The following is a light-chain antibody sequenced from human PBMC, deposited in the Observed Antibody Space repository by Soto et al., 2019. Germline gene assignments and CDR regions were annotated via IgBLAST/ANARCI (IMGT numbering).Light chain of an antibody. CDR1: QNINSY. CDR3: QQRNSYPIT. V-gene: IGKV1-9*01. Sequence: DIEMTQSPSSLSASVGDRVTITCRASQNINSYLNWYQQKPGKAPNLLIHTASTLQSGVPSRVSGSGSGTEFTLTISSLQPEDFATYYCQQRNSYPITFGQGTRLEIK. CDR2: TAS. J-gene: IGKJ5*01.